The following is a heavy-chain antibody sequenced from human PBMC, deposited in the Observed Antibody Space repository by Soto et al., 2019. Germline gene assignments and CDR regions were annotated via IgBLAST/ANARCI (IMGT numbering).Heavy chain of an antibody. D-gene: IGHD5-18*01. CDR1: SGSISSSSWR. V-gene: IGHV4-39*01. CDR2: ISDSAST. Sequence: SETLSLTCTVSSGSISSSSWRWGWIRQPPGKGLEWIGSISDSASTYYSPSLKSRVTISVDTSKNQFSLKLSSVTAADTAVYYCVTHRGYSYGFIDYWGQGTLVTVS. CDR3: VTHRGYSYGFIDY. J-gene: IGHJ4*02.